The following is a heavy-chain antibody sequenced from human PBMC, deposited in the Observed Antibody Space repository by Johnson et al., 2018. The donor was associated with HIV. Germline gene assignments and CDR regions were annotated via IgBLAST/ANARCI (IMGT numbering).Heavy chain of an antibody. V-gene: IGHV3-30*04. CDR3: ARVRQLGRGDDFDI. J-gene: IGHJ3*02. CDR1: GFTFSSYA. Sequence: QVQLVESGGGVVQPGRSLRLSCAASGFTFSSYAMHWVRQAPGKGLEWVAVISYDGSNKYYEDSVKGRFTISRDNSKNTLYLQINSLRAEDTAVYYCARVRQLGRGDDFDIWGQGTMVTVSS. D-gene: IGHD6-6*01. CDR2: ISYDGSNK.